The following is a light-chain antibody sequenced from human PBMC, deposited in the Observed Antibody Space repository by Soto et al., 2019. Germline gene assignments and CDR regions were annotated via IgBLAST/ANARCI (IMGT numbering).Light chain of an antibody. CDR2: DGS. CDR1: SSDVGGYNY. V-gene: IGLV2-14*01. Sequence: QSALTQPASVSGSPGQSITISCTGTSSDVGGYNYVSWYQQHPGKAPKLMIYDGSNRPSGVSNRFSGSKSGNTASLTISGLQAEDAADYYCSSYTSSSTVVFGGGTKLTVL. CDR3: SSYTSSSTVV. J-gene: IGLJ2*01.